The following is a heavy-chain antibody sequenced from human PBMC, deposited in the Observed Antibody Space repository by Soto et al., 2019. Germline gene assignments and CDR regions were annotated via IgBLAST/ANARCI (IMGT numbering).Heavy chain of an antibody. V-gene: IGHV1-46*01. CDR1: GYTFTSYY. Sequence: ASVKVSCKASGYTFTSYYMHWVRQAPGQGLEWMGIINPSGGSTSYAQKFQGRVTMTRDTSTSTVYMELTSVTAADTAFYYCARDTVLTGMFDFWGQGTLVTVSS. CDR2: INPSGGST. CDR3: ARDTVLTGMFDF. J-gene: IGHJ4*02. D-gene: IGHD4-17*01.